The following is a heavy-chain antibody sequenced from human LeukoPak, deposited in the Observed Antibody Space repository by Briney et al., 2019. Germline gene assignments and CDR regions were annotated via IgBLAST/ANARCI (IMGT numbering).Heavy chain of an antibody. Sequence: SETLSLTCAVYGGSFSGYYWSWIRQPPGKGLEWIGEINHSGSTNYNPSLKSRVTISVDTSKNQFSLKLSSVTAADTAVYYCARHDRHYYDSSGYYNYWGQGTLVTVSS. J-gene: IGHJ4*02. CDR2: INHSGST. CDR1: GGSFSGYY. D-gene: IGHD3-22*01. CDR3: ARHDRHYYDSSGYYNY. V-gene: IGHV4-34*01.